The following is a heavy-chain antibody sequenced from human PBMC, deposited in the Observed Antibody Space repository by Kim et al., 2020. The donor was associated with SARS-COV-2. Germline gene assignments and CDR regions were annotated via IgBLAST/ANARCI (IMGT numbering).Heavy chain of an antibody. V-gene: IGHV4-61*02. CDR3: ARNTGYYYYGMDV. Sequence: SETLSLTCTVSGGSISSGSYYWSWIRQPAGKGLEWIGRIYTSGSTNYNPSLKSRVTISVDTSKNQFSLKLSSVTAADTAVYYCARNTGYYYYGMDVWGQGTTVTVSS. CDR1: GGSISSGSYY. J-gene: IGHJ6*02. D-gene: IGHD5-18*01. CDR2: IYTSGST.